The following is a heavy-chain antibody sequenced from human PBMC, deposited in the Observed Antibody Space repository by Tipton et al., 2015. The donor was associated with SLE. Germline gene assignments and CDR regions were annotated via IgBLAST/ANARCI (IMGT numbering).Heavy chain of an antibody. Sequence: TLSLTCAVYGGSFSGYYWSWIRQPPGKGLEWIGEINHSGSTNYNPSLKSRVTISVDTSKNQFSLKLSSVTAADTAVYYCARSQYQLLMGPGMDVWDQGTTVTVSS. CDR3: ARSQYQLLMGPGMDV. J-gene: IGHJ6*02. V-gene: IGHV4-34*01. D-gene: IGHD2-2*01. CDR2: INHSGST. CDR1: GGSFSGYY.